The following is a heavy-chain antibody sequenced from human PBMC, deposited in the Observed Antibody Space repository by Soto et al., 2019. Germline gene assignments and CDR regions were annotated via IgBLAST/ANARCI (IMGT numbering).Heavy chain of an antibody. V-gene: IGHV1-69*01. CDR2: IIPIFGTA. CDR1: GGTFSSYA. Sequence: VKVSCKASGGTFSSYAISWVRQAPGQGLEWMGGIIPIFGTANYAQKFQGRVTITADESTSTAYMELSSLRSEDTAVYYCCARTGTTSLPYGMDVWGQGTSVTVSS. CDR3: CARTGTTSLPYGMDV. D-gene: IGHD1-7*01. J-gene: IGHJ6*02.